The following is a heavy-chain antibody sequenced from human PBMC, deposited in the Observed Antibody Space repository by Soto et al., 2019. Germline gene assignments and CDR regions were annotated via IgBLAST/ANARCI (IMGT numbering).Heavy chain of an antibody. Sequence: EVQLLESGGGLVQPGGSLRLSCVASGFPFSNFAMSWVRQAPGKGLEWVSVITSSSDSTYFADSVRGRFTISRDNSKNTLYLQLNGLRAEDTAIYYCTTGPFIAGDYWGQGTPVTVTS. J-gene: IGHJ4*02. CDR1: GFPFSNFA. V-gene: IGHV3-23*01. CDR3: TTGPFIAGDY. CDR2: ITSSSDST. D-gene: IGHD1-1*01.